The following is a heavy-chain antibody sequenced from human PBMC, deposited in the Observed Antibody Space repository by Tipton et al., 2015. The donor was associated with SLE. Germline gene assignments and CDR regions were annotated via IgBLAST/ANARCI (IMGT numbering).Heavy chain of an antibody. D-gene: IGHD5-18*01. CDR1: GYSISSGYY. CDR2: IYYSGST. Sequence: PGLVKPSETLSLTCGVSGYSISSGYYWGWIRQPPGKGLEWIGSIYYSGSTYYNPSLKSRVTISVDTSKNQFSLRLSSVTAADTAVYFCASGYPGDAFDLWGQGTVVTVSS. CDR3: ASGYPGDAFDL. J-gene: IGHJ3*01. V-gene: IGHV4-38-2*01.